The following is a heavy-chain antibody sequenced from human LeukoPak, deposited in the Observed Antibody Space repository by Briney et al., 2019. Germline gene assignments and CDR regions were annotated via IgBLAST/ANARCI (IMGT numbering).Heavy chain of an antibody. J-gene: IGHJ4*02. D-gene: IGHD3-3*01. CDR2: IYYSGST. CDR1: GGSISSGDYY. V-gene: IGHV4-30-4*08. Sequence: PSETLSLTCTVSGGSISSGDYYWSWIRQPPGKGLEWIGYIYYSGSTYYNPSLKSRVTISVDTSKNQFSLKLSSVTAADTAVYYCARVKNGFWSGHIRARGEYYFDYRGQGTLVTVSS. CDR3: ARVKNGFWSGHIRARGEYYFDY.